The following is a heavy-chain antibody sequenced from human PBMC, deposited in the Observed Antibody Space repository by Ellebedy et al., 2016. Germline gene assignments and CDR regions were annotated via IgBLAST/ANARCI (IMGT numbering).Heavy chain of an antibody. Sequence: GGSLRLSCKGSGYNFNTYWIGWVRQVPGKGLEYIGIIYPGDSDTRYSPSFQGQFIISTDKSINAAYLQWSSLKAEDSAMYYCMRSLVRGSRTGMDVWGQGTTVTVSS. V-gene: IGHV5-51*01. J-gene: IGHJ6*02. D-gene: IGHD3-10*01. CDR1: GYNFNTYW. CDR3: MRSLVRGSRTGMDV. CDR2: IYPGDSDT.